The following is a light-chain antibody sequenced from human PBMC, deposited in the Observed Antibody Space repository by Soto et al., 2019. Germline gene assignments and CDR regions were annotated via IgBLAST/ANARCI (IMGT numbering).Light chain of an antibody. CDR3: SSYTSSSTLVV. Sequence: QSALTQPASVSGSPGQSITISCTGTSSDVGDYNYVSWYQQHPGKAPKLMIYGVSNRPSGVSNRFSGSKSGNTASLTISGLQAEDEADYYCSSYTSSSTLVVFGTGTKLTVL. CDR2: GVS. V-gene: IGLV2-14*01. J-gene: IGLJ1*01. CDR1: SSDVGDYNY.